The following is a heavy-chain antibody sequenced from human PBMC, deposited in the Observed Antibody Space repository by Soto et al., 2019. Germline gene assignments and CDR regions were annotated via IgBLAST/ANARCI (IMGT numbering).Heavy chain of an antibody. Sequence: PGGSLRLSCAASGFTFSSYSMNWVRQAPGKGLEWVSSISSSSSYIYYADSVKGRFTISRDNAKNSLYLQMNSLRAEDTAVYYCAGVPTDFWSGYYSQFDYWGQGTLVTVSS. CDR2: ISSSSSYI. CDR1: GFTFSSYS. V-gene: IGHV3-21*01. D-gene: IGHD3-3*01. J-gene: IGHJ4*02. CDR3: AGVPTDFWSGYYSQFDY.